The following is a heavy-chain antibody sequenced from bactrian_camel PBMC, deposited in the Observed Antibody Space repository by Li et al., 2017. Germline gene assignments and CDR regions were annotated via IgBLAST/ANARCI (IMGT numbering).Heavy chain of an antibody. CDR3: MADCPPIVGWDREES. D-gene: IGHD1*01. CDR2: FATGGVSP. Sequence: HVQLVESGGGSVQAGGSLRLSCAQSPHTFNRFCMGWWRQVPGKERERVAAFATGGVSPYYADSVWGRFTISRDNARHTVNLQMDNLVIEDTATYRCMADCPPIVGWDREESWGQGTQVTVS. V-gene: IGHV3S56*01. CDR1: PHTFNRFC. J-gene: IGHJ4*01.